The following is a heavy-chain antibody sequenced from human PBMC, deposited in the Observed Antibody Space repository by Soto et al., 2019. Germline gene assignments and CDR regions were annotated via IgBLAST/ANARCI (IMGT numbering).Heavy chain of an antibody. CDR3: ATMPVPAAGIFSDY. CDR2: FDPEDGET. J-gene: IGHJ4*02. D-gene: IGHD6-13*01. Sequence: RASVKVSCKVSGYTLTELSMHWVRQAPGKGLEWMGGFDPEDGETIYAQKFQGRVTMTEDTSTDTAYMELSSLRSEDTAVYYCATMPVPAAGIFSDYWGQGTLVTVSS. V-gene: IGHV1-24*01. CDR1: GYTLTELS.